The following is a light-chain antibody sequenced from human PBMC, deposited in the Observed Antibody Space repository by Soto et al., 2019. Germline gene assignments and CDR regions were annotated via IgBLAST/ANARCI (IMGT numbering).Light chain of an antibody. CDR1: QSVSSY. V-gene: IGKV3-11*01. CDR2: DAS. CDR3: QQRSNWPTLT. J-gene: IGKJ4*01. Sequence: EIVLTQSPATLSLSPGERATLSCWASQSVSSYLAWYQHKPGQAPRLLIYDASNRATGIPARFSGSGSGTDFTLTISSLEPEDFAVYYCQQRSNWPTLTFGGGTKVDIK.